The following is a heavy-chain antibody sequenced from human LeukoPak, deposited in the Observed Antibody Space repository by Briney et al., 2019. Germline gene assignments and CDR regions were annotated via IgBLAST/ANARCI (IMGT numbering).Heavy chain of an antibody. V-gene: IGHV1-69*06. Sequence: GASVKVSCKASGGTFSSYAISWVRQAPGQGLEWMGGIILIFDTANYAQKFKGRLTITADKSTSTAYMELSSLRSEDTAVYYCARERHDYGDFDYWGQGTLVTVS. CDR1: GGTFSSYA. D-gene: IGHD4-17*01. CDR3: ARERHDYGDFDY. CDR2: IILIFDTA. J-gene: IGHJ4*02.